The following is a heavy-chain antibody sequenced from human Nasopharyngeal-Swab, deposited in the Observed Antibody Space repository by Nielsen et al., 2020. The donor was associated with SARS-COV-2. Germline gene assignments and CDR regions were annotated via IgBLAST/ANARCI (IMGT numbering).Heavy chain of an antibody. Sequence: GESLKISCKGSGYSFSSYWIGWVRQMPGKGLEWMGIMYPRDSDTRYSPSFQGQVTIAADKSISTAYLQWSSLKASDTAMYYCATAYNGNYYWDYWGQGTLVTVSS. CDR3: ATAYNGNYYWDY. V-gene: IGHV5-51*01. CDR1: GYSFSSYW. J-gene: IGHJ4*02. CDR2: MYPRDSDT. D-gene: IGHD1-7*01.